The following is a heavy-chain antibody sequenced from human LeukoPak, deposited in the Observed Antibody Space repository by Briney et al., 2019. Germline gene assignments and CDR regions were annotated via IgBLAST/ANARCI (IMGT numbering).Heavy chain of an antibody. D-gene: IGHD6-13*01. CDR1: GFTFSSYS. V-gene: IGHV3-21*01. Sequence: PGGSLRLSCAASGFTFSSYSMNWVRQAPGKGLEWVPSISSSSSYIYYADSVKGRFTISRDNAKNSLYLQMNSLRAEDTAVYYCASYSSSSYYYGMDVWGQGTTVTVSS. CDR3: ASYSSSSYYYGMDV. CDR2: ISSSSSYI. J-gene: IGHJ6*02.